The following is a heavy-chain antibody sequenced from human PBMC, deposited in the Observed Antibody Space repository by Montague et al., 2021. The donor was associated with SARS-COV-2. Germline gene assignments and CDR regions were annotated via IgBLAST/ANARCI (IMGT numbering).Heavy chain of an antibody. D-gene: IGHD5-18*01. CDR1: GESVSGFY. Sequence: SETLSLTCAVYGESVSGFYWGWIRQPPGEGLEWLGEINHSGSTNYNPSLKSRVTISVDTSKKQFSLRLNSVTAADTAVYYCARGGGYSYGALDYWGQGTLVTVSS. J-gene: IGHJ4*02. CDR3: ARGGGYSYGALDY. V-gene: IGHV4-34*01. CDR2: INHSGST.